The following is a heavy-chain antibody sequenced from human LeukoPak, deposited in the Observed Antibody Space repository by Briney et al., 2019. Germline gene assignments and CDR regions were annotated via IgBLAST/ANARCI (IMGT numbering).Heavy chain of an antibody. V-gene: IGHV4-38-2*02. CDR2: IYHSGDT. Sequence: SETLSLTCTVSGYSISSGYYWVWIRQPPGKGLEWIGGIYHSGDTYYNPSLKSRVTISLDTSKNQFSLNLSSVTAADTAVYYCARLLRGGLDYWGQGTRVTVSS. D-gene: IGHD3-10*01. CDR1: GYSISSGYY. CDR3: ARLLRGGLDY. J-gene: IGHJ4*02.